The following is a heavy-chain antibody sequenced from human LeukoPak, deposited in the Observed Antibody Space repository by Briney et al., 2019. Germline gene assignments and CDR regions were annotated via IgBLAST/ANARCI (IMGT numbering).Heavy chain of an antibody. CDR1: GFTFSSYG. CDR3: AKESSSWYALGAFDI. Sequence: PGRSLRLSCAASGFTFSSYGMHWVRQAPGKGLEWVAVISYDGSNKYYADSVKGRFTIPRDNSKNTLYLQMNSLRAEDTAVYYCAKESSSWYALGAFDIWGQGTMVTVSS. CDR2: ISYDGSNK. V-gene: IGHV3-30*18. J-gene: IGHJ3*02. D-gene: IGHD6-13*01.